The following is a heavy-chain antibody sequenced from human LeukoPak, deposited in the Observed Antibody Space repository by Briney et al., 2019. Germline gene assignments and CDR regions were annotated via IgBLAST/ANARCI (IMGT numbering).Heavy chain of an antibody. CDR3: ARTDSVPAGDYHYWYMDV. J-gene: IGHJ6*03. D-gene: IGHD2-2*01. CDR2: IKPYSGDT. V-gene: IGHV1-2*02. Sequence: ASVKVSCKASGFTLIDYIHWVRQDPRQGLQWMGWIKPYSGDTESAQRFQGRVTMTRDTSISTVYMELSSLRSDDTAVYYCARTDSVPAGDYHYWYMDVWGKGTTVTVSS. CDR1: GFTLIDY.